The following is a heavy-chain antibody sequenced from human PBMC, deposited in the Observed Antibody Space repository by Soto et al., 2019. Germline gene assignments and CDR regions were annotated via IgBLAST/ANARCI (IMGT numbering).Heavy chain of an antibody. CDR1: GFTFSSYA. J-gene: IGHJ4*02. V-gene: IGHV3-30-3*01. D-gene: IGHD6-13*01. CDR3: AREEAAVYFDY. CDR2: ISYDGSNK. Sequence: GGSLRLSCAASGFTFSSYAMHWVHQAPGKGLEWVAVISYDGSNKYYADSVKGRFTISRDNSKNTLYLQMNSLRAEDTAVYYCAREEAAVYFDYWGQGTLVTVSS.